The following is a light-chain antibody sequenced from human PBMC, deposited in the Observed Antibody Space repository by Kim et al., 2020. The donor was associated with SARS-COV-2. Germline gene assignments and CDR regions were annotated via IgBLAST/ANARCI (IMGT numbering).Light chain of an antibody. CDR3: QQYYTTPIT. CDR2: GAS. V-gene: IGKV4-1*01. J-gene: IGKJ5*01. Sequence: ATITCKSSQSGLSSSNNRNYLSWHQQKPGQPPRLLIYGASSRKSGVPDRFGGSVSGTDFTLTISSLQAEDVAVYYCQQYYTTPITFGQGTRLEIK. CDR1: QSGLSSSNNRNY.